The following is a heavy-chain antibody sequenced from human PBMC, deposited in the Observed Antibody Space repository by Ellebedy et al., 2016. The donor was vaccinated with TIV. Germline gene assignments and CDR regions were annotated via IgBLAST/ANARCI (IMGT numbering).Heavy chain of an antibody. CDR3: ARDPRKKGFDP. CDR1: GFTFSGYW. Sequence: GESLKISCAASGFTFSGYWMHWVRQAPGKGLVWVSCISGDGSSTKYADSVKGRFTISRDNAKDTLYLQMNSLRAEDSALYYCARDPRKKGFDPWGQGTLVTVSS. J-gene: IGHJ5*02. CDR2: ISGDGSST. V-gene: IGHV3-74*03.